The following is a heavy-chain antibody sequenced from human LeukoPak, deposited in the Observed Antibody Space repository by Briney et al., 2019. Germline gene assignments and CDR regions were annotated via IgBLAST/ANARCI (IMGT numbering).Heavy chain of an antibody. Sequence: GGSLRLSCAASGFTFSSYAMHWVRQAPGKGLEWVAVISYDGSNKYYADSVKGRFTISRDNSKNTLYLQMNSLRAEDTAVHYCAKDRRVVVITTPYFDYWGQGTLVTVSS. CDR2: ISYDGSNK. D-gene: IGHD3-22*01. J-gene: IGHJ4*02. V-gene: IGHV3-30-3*01. CDR3: AKDRRVVVITTPYFDY. CDR1: GFTFSSYA.